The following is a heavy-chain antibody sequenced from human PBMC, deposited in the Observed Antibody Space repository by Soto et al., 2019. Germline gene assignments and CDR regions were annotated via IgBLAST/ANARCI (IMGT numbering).Heavy chain of an antibody. Sequence: SETLSLTGAVYGGSFSGYYWSWIRQPPGKGLEWIGEINHSGSTNYNPSLKSRVTISVDTSKNPFSLKLSSVTAADTAVYYCAREKGGDVHDYLGQGTLLPVSS. CDR3: AREKGGDVHDY. V-gene: IGHV4-34*01. J-gene: IGHJ4*02. D-gene: IGHD3-10*02. CDR1: GGSFSGYY. CDR2: INHSGST.